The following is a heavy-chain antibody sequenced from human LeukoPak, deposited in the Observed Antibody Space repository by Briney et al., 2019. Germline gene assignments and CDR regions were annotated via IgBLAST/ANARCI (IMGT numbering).Heavy chain of an antibody. CDR3: ARRVYSNLNDAFDI. D-gene: IGHD4-11*01. V-gene: IGHV4-59*08. Sequence: SETLSLTRIVSGGSISSYYWSWIRQPPGRGLEWIGYIYYSGSTNYNPSLKSRVTISVDTSKNQFSLKLSSVTAADTAVYYCARRVYSNLNDAFDIWGQGTMVTVSS. CDR2: IYYSGST. J-gene: IGHJ3*02. CDR1: GGSISSYY.